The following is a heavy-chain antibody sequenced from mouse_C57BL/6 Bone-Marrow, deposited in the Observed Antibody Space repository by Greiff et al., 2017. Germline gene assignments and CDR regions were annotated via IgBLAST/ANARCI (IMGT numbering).Heavy chain of an antibody. CDR1: GYAFTNYL. Sequence: QVHVKQSGAELVRPGTSVKVSCKASGYAFTNYLIEWVKQRPGQGLEWIGVINPGSGGTNYTEKFKGKATLTADKSSSTAYMQLSSLTSEDSAVYFCAREGLRRGLAYWGQGTLVTVSA. D-gene: IGHD2-2*01. CDR3: AREGLRRGLAY. J-gene: IGHJ3*01. V-gene: IGHV1-54*01. CDR2: INPGSGGT.